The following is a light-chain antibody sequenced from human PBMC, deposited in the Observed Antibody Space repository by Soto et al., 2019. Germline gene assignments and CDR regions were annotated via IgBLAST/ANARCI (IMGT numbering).Light chain of an antibody. Sequence: ETVLTQSPGSLSLSPGERATLSCRASQSTYSSYLAWYQQKPGQAPRLLIYGASSRATGIPDRFSGSGSGTDFTLTISRLEPEDFGVYYCQLYDSSLYTFGPGTKVDIK. J-gene: IGKJ2*01. V-gene: IGKV3-20*01. CDR2: GAS. CDR1: QSTYSSY. CDR3: QLYDSSLYT.